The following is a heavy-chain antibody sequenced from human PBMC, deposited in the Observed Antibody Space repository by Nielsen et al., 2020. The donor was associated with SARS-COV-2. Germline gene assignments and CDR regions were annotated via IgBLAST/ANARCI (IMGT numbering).Heavy chain of an antibody. Sequence: ASVKVSCKASGYTFTSYGISWVRQAPGQGLEWMGWISAYNGNTNYAQKFQGRVTITADESTSTAYMELSSLRSEDTAVYYCASRGDTAMVNYFDYWGQGTLVTVSS. D-gene: IGHD5-18*01. CDR3: ASRGDTAMVNYFDY. CDR1: GYTFTSYG. V-gene: IGHV1-18*01. CDR2: ISAYNGNT. J-gene: IGHJ4*02.